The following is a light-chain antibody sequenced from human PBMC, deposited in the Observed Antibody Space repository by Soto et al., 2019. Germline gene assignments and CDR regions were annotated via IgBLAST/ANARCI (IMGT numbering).Light chain of an antibody. CDR2: WAS. J-gene: IGKJ1*01. Sequence: DIVMTQSPDSLAVSLGERATIKCKSSQSLLYSPSNKDFLAWYQQKPRQPPKLLIYWASTRGSGVPDRFSGSGSGTDFTLTISSLQAEDVAVYYCQQYYSTPPAFGQGTKVEIK. CDR1: QSLLYSPSNKDF. CDR3: QQYYSTPPA. V-gene: IGKV4-1*01.